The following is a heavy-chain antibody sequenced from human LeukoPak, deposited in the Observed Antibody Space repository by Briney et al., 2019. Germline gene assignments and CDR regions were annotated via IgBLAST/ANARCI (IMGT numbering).Heavy chain of an antibody. CDR1: GGTFSSYA. V-gene: IGHV1-69*05. J-gene: IGHJ4*02. CDR2: IIPIFGTA. D-gene: IGHD3-22*01. Sequence: GASVKVSCKASGGTFSSYAISWVRQAPGQGLEWMGGIIPIFGTANYAQKFQGRVTITTDESTSTAYMELSSLRSEDTAVYYCARRYYYDSSGYYYFDYWGQGILVTVSS. CDR3: ARRYYYDSSGYYYFDY.